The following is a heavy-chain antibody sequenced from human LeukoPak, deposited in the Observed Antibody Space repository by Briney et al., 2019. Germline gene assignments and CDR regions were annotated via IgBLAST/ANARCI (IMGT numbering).Heavy chain of an antibody. CDR1: GFTFSSYW. D-gene: IGHD2-2*01. J-gene: IGHJ6*02. Sequence: GSLRLSCAASGFTFSSYWMSWVRQAPGKGLEWVANIKQDGSEKYYVDSVKGRFTISRDNAKNPLYLQMNSLRAEDTAVYYCARDGDIVVVPAAIGYYGMDVWGQGTTVTVSS. CDR3: ARDGDIVVVPAAIGYYGMDV. V-gene: IGHV3-7*01. CDR2: IKQDGSEK.